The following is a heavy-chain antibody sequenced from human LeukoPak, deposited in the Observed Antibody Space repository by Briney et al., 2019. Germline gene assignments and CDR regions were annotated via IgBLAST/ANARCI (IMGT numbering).Heavy chain of an antibody. CDR2: ISGSGGST. D-gene: IGHD2-2*01. Sequence: GGSLRLSCAASGFTFSSYAMSWVRQAPGKGLEWVSAISGSGGSTYYADSVKGRFTISRDNSKNTLYLQMNSLRAEDTAVYYCAKGYCSSTSGCWGPWGQGTLVTVSS. J-gene: IGHJ5*02. V-gene: IGHV3-23*01. CDR1: GFTFSSYA. CDR3: AKGYCSSTSGCWGP.